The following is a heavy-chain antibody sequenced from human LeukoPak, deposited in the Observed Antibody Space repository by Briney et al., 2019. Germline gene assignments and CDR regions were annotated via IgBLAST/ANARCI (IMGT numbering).Heavy chain of an antibody. J-gene: IGHJ4*02. CDR2: IYSGGST. D-gene: IGHD6-13*01. V-gene: IGHV3-53*01. CDR1: GFTVSSHY. Sequence: GGSLRLSCAASGFTVSSHYMSWVRQAPGKGLECVSVIYSGGSTYYADSVKGRFTISRDNSKNTLYLQMNSLRAEDTAVYYCARGGQQLAHYFDYWGQGTLVTVSS. CDR3: ARGGQQLAHYFDY.